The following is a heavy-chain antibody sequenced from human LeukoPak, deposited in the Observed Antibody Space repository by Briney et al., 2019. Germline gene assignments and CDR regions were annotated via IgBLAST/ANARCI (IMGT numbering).Heavy chain of an antibody. D-gene: IGHD3-22*01. J-gene: IGHJ4*02. CDR1: GFTFSNYD. CDR3: AKGRYYDSSGPNYFDY. V-gene: IGHV3-23*01. Sequence: GGSLRLSCAASGFTFSNYDMSWVRQAPGKGLEWVSAISGSGGSTYYADSVKGRFTISRDNSKNTLYLRMNSLRAEDTAVYYCAKGRYYDSSGPNYFDYWGQGSLVTVSS. CDR2: ISGSGGST.